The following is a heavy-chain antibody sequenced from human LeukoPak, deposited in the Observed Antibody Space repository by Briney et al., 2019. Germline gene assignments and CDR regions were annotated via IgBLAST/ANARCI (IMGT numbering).Heavy chain of an antibody. D-gene: IGHD3-16*02. J-gene: IGHJ4*02. V-gene: IGHV3-11*06. Sequence: GGSLRLSCAASGFTFSDYYMSWIRQAPGKGLEWVSYISSGSSYTNYADSVKGRFTISRDNAKNSVYLQMNSLRAEDTAVYYCASLRGLLLGELSPHQSIDYWGQGTLVTVSS. CDR3: ASLRGLLLGELSPHQSIDY. CDR2: ISSGSSYT. CDR1: GFTFSDYY.